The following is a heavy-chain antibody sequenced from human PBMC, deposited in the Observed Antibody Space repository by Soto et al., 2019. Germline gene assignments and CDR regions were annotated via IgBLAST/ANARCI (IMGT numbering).Heavy chain of an antibody. CDR3: ATSRYCGGYCYTNSLNYFDC. D-gene: IGHD2-21*02. J-gene: IGHJ4*02. V-gene: IGHV1-2*02. Sequence: GASVKVSCKASGYTFAGPSIHWVRQAPGQGLEWMGWITPDNGGTNYAQRFQGRVTMTWATSICTASMELSKLSSDDTAVYSCATSRYCGGYCYTNSLNYFDCWGQGALVTVSS. CDR2: ITPDNGGT. CDR1: GYTFAGPS.